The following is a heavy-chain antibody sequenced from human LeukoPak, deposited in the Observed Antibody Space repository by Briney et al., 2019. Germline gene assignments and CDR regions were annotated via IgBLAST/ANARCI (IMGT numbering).Heavy chain of an antibody. CDR3: ATVPRDSSGYSGFDY. CDR1: GYTLTELS. V-gene: IGHV1-24*01. Sequence: ASVKVSCKVSGYTLTELSMHWVRQAPGKGLEWMGGFDPEDGGTIYAQKFQGRVTMTEDTSTDTAYMELSSLRSEDTAVYYCATVPRDSSGYSGFDYWGQGTLVTVSS. D-gene: IGHD3-22*01. J-gene: IGHJ4*02. CDR2: FDPEDGGT.